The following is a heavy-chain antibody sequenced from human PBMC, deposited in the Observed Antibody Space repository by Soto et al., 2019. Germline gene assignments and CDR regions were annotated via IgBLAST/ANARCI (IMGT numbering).Heavy chain of an antibody. CDR1: GYTFTSYY. V-gene: IGHV1-46*03. CDR2: VNPTGGST. D-gene: IGHD6-25*01. J-gene: IGHJ4*02. CDR3: ARHLAAGDS. Sequence: QVQLVQSGAEVKKPGASVRVSCKASGYTFTSYYIHWVRQAPGQGLEWMAIVNPTGGSTNYAQKFQGRVPVTFHTSTTTVFMELNSLRYEDTAVYYCARHLAAGDSWGQGTLVSVSS.